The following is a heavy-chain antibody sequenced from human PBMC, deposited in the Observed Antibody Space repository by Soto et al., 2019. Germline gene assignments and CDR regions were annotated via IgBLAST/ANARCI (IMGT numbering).Heavy chain of an antibody. V-gene: IGHV3-74*01. D-gene: IGHD2-15*01. Sequence: GGSLRLSCAASGFTFSSYWMHWVRQVPGKGPVWVSRINSDGSSTSYADSVKGRFTISRDNAKNTLYLQMNTLRAEDTAVYYCVRGCSGGTCCPEGWGQGTLVTVSS. CDR2: INSDGSST. J-gene: IGHJ4*02. CDR1: GFTFSSYW. CDR3: VRGCSGGTCCPEG.